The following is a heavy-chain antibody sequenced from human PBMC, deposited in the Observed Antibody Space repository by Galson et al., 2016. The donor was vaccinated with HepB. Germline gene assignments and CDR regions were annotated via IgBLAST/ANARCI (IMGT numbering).Heavy chain of an antibody. CDR3: AKDQGSNWNYFDS. J-gene: IGHJ4*02. Sequence: SLRLSCAASGFTFRNYGMHWVRQAPGKGLEWVAVISFDGNTKYSADSVKGRFSISRDNSKNTLNLHMNSLRGEDTAVYYCAKDQGSNWNYFDSWGQGTLVSVSS. CDR1: GFTFRNYG. V-gene: IGHV3-30*18. D-gene: IGHD6-13*01. CDR2: ISFDGNTK.